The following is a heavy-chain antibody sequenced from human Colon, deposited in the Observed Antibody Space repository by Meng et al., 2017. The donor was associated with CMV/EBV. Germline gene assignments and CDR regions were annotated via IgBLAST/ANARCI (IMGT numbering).Heavy chain of an antibody. CDR2: INTNTGNP. Sequence: MSWVRRAPGQGLEWMGWINTNTGNPAYAQGFRGRFVFSLDTSVNTAYLQIRSLEAEDTAVYYCARLGGYCSSSRCFGPHHYFGMDVWGQGTTVTVSS. V-gene: IGHV7-4-1*02. CDR3: ARLGGYCSSSRCFGPHHYFGMDV. J-gene: IGHJ6*02. D-gene: IGHD2-15*01.